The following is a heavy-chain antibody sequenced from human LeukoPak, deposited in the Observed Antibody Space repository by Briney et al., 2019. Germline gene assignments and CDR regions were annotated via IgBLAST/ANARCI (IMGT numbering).Heavy chain of an antibody. CDR2: IWYDGSNK. CDR3: ATTASRGPQSAEYFQY. J-gene: IGHJ1*01. Sequence: GGSLRLSCAASGFTFSDYVMHWVRQAPGKGLEWVAVIWYDGSNKYCSDSVKGRFTIPRDNSKNTLYLQMNSLRAEDTAVYYCATTASRGPQSAEYFQYWGQGTLVTVSS. V-gene: IGHV3-33*01. CDR1: GFTFSDYV.